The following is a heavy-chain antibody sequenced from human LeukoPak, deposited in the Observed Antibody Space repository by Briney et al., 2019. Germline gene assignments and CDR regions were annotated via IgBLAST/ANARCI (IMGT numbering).Heavy chain of an antibody. CDR3: ARDGDLDSTTGAFDI. CDR1: GFTLGSYN. CDR2: ISWRSSDI. D-gene: IGHD7-27*01. Sequence: PGGSLRLSCVASGFTLGSYNMKWVRQAPGKRLEWVSSISWRSSDIEYADSVKGRFTISRDIDKKSLYLQMNSLRVEDTAVYYCARDGDLDSTTGAFDIWGQGTMVTVSS. J-gene: IGHJ3*02. V-gene: IGHV3-21*01.